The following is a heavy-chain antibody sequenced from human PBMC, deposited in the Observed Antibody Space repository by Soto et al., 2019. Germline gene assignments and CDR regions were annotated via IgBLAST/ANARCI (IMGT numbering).Heavy chain of an antibody. V-gene: IGHV4-59*11. CDR2: VYHSGRT. J-gene: IGHJ4*02. CDR3: ARSLSSGFVDY. D-gene: IGHD6-25*01. CDR1: GASISSHF. Sequence: QVQLQESGPGLVKPSETLSLTCIVSGASISSHFWTWIRQPPGKGLEWIGYVYHSGRTNYNPSLKSRVTMSVDTSKDQFSLRLSSLTAADTAVYYCARSLSSGFVDYWGQGALVIVSS.